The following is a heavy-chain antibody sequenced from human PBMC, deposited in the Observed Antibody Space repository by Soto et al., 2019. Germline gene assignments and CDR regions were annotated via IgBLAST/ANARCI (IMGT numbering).Heavy chain of an antibody. J-gene: IGHJ6*02. CDR1: GFTFSSYG. V-gene: IGHV3-30*18. CDR2: ISYDGSNR. Sequence: PGGSLRLCCAASGFTFSSYGMHWVRQAPGKGLEWVAVISYDGSNRYYADSVKGRFTISRDNSKNTLYLQMNSLRAEDTAVYYCAKEGVVTPGFRYYYGMDVWGQGTTVTVSS. D-gene: IGHD2-21*02. CDR3: AKEGVVTPGFRYYYGMDV.